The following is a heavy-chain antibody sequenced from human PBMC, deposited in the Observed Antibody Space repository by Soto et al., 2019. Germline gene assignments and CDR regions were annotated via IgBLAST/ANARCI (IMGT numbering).Heavy chain of an antibody. J-gene: IGHJ6*02. Sequence: EVQLVESGGGLVQPGGSLRLSCAASGFTFSSYEMNWVRQAPGKGLEWVSYISSSGSTIYYADSVKGRFTISRDNAKNSLYLQMNSLRAEDTAVYYCARDARFLEWLGSYYGMDVWGQGTTVTVSS. D-gene: IGHD3-3*01. V-gene: IGHV3-48*03. CDR1: GFTFSSYE. CDR3: ARDARFLEWLGSYYGMDV. CDR2: ISSSGSTI.